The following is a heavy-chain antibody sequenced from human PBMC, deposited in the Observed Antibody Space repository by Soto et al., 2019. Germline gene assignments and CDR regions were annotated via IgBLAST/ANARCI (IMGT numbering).Heavy chain of an antibody. D-gene: IGHD1-1*01. V-gene: IGHV1-24*01. CDR1: GYTLTELS. Sequence: GASVKVSCKVSGYTLTELSMHWVRQAPGKGLEWMGGFDPEDGETIYAQKFLGRVTMTEDTSTDTAYMELSSLRSEDTAVYYCAGSPGTPQGDYYYGMDVWGQGTTVTVSS. CDR3: AGSPGTPQGDYYYGMDV. J-gene: IGHJ6*02. CDR2: FDPEDGET.